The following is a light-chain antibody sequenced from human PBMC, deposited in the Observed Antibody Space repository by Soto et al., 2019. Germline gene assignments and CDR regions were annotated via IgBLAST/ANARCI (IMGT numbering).Light chain of an antibody. CDR3: QSYDTSLSGAWV. J-gene: IGLJ3*02. V-gene: IGLV1-40*01. CDR1: PSNIGAGFD. CDR2: GTT. Sequence: QSVLTQPPSVSGAPGQRITISCTGSPSNIGAGFDVHWYQQFPGTAPKLLIYGTTSRPSGVPDRFSGSQSGTSASLDITGLQAGDEADYYCQSYDTSLSGAWVFGGGTKLTVL.